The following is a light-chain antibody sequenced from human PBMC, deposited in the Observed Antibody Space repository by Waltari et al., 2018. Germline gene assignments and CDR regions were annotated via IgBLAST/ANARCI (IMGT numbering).Light chain of an antibody. CDR2: KAS. CDR1: QSISSW. Sequence: DIQMTQSTSTLSASVGDRVTITCRASQSISSWLAWYQQKPGKAPKLLIYKASSLESGVPSRFSGSGSWTEFTLTISSLQPDDFATYYCQQYNSYSFGQGTKVEIK. J-gene: IGKJ1*01. V-gene: IGKV1-5*03. CDR3: QQYNSYS.